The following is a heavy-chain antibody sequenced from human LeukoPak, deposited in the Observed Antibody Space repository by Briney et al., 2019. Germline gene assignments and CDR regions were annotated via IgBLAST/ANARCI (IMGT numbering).Heavy chain of an antibody. CDR2: IYSGGST. Sequence: PGGSLRLSCAASGFTFSNYNMNWVRQAPGKGLEWVSVIYSGGSTYYADSVKGRFTISRDNSKNTLYLQMNSLRAEDTAVYYCARGKWELHRFDYWGQGTLVTVSS. V-gene: IGHV3-53*01. CDR1: GFTFSNYN. J-gene: IGHJ4*02. CDR3: ARGKWELHRFDY. D-gene: IGHD1-26*01.